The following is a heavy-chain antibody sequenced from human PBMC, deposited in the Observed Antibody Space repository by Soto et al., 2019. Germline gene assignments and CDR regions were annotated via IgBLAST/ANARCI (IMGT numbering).Heavy chain of an antibody. CDR2: IYYSGST. V-gene: IGHV4-59*01. CDR3: ARLLTTVTDNWFDP. J-gene: IGHJ5*02. CDR1: GGSISSYY. Sequence: SETLSLTCTVSGGSISSYYWSWIRQPPGKGLEWIGYIYYSGSTNYNPSLKSRVTISVDTSKNPFSLKLSSVTAADTAVYYCARLLTTVTDNWFDPWGQGTLVTVSS. D-gene: IGHD4-17*01.